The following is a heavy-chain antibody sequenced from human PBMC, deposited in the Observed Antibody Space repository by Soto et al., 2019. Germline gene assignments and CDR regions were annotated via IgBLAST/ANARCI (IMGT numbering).Heavy chain of an antibody. CDR3: ARDLLGYCSSTSCPRNGFALTYGMDV. D-gene: IGHD2-2*01. J-gene: IGHJ6*02. CDR1: GFTFSSYA. Sequence: GGSLRLSCAASGFTFSSYAMHWVRQAPGKGLEWVAVISYDGSNKYYADSVKGRFTISRDNSKNTLYLQMNSLRAEDTAVYYCARDLLGYCSSTSCPRNGFALTYGMDVWGQGTTVTVSS. V-gene: IGHV3-30-3*01. CDR2: ISYDGSNK.